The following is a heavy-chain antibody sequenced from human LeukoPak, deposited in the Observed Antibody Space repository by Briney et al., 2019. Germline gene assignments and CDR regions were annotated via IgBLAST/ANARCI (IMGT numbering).Heavy chain of an antibody. J-gene: IGHJ4*02. V-gene: IGHV1-2*06. CDR2: INPNSGGT. D-gene: IGHD3-3*01. CDR1: GYTFTGYY. Sequence: LGASVKVSCKASGYTFTGYYMRWVRQAPGQGLEWMGRINPNSGGTNYAQKFQGRVTMTRDTSISTAYMELSRLRSDDTAVYYCAFFTIFGVVILDYWGQGTLVTVSS. CDR3: AFFTIFGVVILDY.